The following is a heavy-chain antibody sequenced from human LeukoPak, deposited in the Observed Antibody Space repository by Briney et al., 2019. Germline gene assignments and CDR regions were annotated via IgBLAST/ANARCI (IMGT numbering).Heavy chain of an antibody. CDR1: GGSFSGYY. V-gene: IGHV4-34*01. Sequence: SETLSLTCAVYGGSFSGYYWSWIRQPPGKGLEWIGEINHSGSTNYNPSLKSRVTISVDTSKNQFSPKLSSVTAADTAVYYCARGLVLRYFDWLSPDAFDIWGQGTMVTVSS. J-gene: IGHJ3*02. D-gene: IGHD3-9*01. CDR3: ARGLVLRYFDWLSPDAFDI. CDR2: INHSGST.